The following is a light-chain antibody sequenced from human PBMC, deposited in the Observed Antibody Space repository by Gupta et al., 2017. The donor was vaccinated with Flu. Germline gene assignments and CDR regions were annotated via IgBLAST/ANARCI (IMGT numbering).Light chain of an antibody. CDR1: QGISSY. Sequence: DRVTITCRASQGISSYLAWYQQKPGKAPKLLIYAASTLQSGVPSRFSGSGSGTEFTLTISSLQPEDFATYYCQQLNSYPPFTFGGGTKVEIK. J-gene: IGKJ4*01. CDR2: AAS. V-gene: IGKV1-9*01. CDR3: QQLNSYPPFT.